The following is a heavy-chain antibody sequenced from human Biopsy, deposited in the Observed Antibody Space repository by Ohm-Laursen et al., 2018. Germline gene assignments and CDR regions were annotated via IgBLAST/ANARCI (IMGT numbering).Heavy chain of an antibody. Sequence: SLRLSCTASGFTFSDSYMSWIRQAPGKGLEWVAGIYYDVLNKEYADSVTGRVTISRDNSKSTLSLRMNILRVEDTAVYYCARSGVGVVPAAFHLDNWGPGTLVTVSS. CDR2: IYYDVLNK. CDR1: GFTFSDSY. V-gene: IGHV3-33*08. CDR3: ARSGVGVVPAAFHLDN. J-gene: IGHJ4*02. D-gene: IGHD2-2*01.